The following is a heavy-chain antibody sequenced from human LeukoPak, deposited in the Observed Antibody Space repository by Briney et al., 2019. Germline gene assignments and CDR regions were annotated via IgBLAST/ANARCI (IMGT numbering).Heavy chain of an antibody. Sequence: SVKVSCKASGGTFSSYAISWVRQAPGQGLEWMGRIIPIFGTANYAQKFQGRVTITADKSTSTAYMELSSLRSEDTAVYYCASMIHDYGDYGGQTADYWGQGTLVTVSS. CDR3: ASMIHDYGDYGGQTADY. CDR2: IIPIFGTA. CDR1: GGTFSSYA. D-gene: IGHD4-17*01. J-gene: IGHJ4*02. V-gene: IGHV1-69*06.